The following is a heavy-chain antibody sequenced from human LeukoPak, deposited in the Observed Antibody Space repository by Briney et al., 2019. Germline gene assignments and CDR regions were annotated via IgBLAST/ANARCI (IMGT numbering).Heavy chain of an antibody. CDR2: IYYSGST. V-gene: IGHV4-59*01. D-gene: IGHD4-17*01. CDR3: ARETPYGVIDY. CDR1: GGSISSYY. J-gene: IGHJ4*02. Sequence: SETLSLTCTVSGGSISSYYWSWIRQPPGKGLEWIGYIYYSGSTNYNPSLKSRVTISVDTSKNQFSLKLSSVTAADTAVYYCARETPYGVIDYWGQGTLVTVSS.